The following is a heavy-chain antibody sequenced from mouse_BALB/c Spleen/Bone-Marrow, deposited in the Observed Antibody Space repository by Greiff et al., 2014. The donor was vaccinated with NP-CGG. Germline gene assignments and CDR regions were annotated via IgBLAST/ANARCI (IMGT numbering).Heavy chain of an antibody. Sequence: QVQLQQPGAELAKPGASVKLSCKASGYTFTSYYMYWVKQRPGQGLEWIGEINPSNGGTNFNEKFKSKATLTVDKSSSTAYMQLSSLTSEDSAVYYCTRSYYGNYFDVWGAGTTVTVSS. CDR2: INPSNGGT. CDR1: GYTFTSYY. V-gene: IGHV1S81*02. CDR3: TRSYYGNYFDV. D-gene: IGHD2-1*01. J-gene: IGHJ1*01.